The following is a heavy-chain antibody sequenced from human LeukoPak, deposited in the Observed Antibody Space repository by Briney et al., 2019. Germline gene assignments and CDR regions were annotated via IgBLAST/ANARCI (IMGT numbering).Heavy chain of an antibody. Sequence: PGGSLRLSCAASGFTFSSYSMNWVRQAPGKGLEWVSYISSSSSTIYYADSVKGRFTISRDNAKNSLYLQMNSLRAEDTAVYYCGRDYEERTTDYWGQGTLATVSS. CDR2: ISSSSSTI. D-gene: IGHD3-16*01. J-gene: IGHJ4*02. V-gene: IGHV3-48*04. CDR1: GFTFSSYS. CDR3: GRDYEERTTDY.